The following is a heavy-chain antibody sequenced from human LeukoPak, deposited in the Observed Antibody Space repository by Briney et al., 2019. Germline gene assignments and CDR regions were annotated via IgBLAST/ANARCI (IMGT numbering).Heavy chain of an antibody. CDR3: AKDTSIGRYCTNGVCSPFGY. V-gene: IGHV3-23*01. Sequence: GGSLRLSCAASGFTFSSYAMSWVRQAPGKGLEWVSGIGDSGGGTYYADSVKGRFTISRDNSKNTLYLQMNSLRADDTAVYYCAKDTSIGRYCTNGVCSPFGYWGQGTLVTVSS. CDR2: IGDSGGGT. CDR1: GFTFSSYA. J-gene: IGHJ4*02. D-gene: IGHD2-8*01.